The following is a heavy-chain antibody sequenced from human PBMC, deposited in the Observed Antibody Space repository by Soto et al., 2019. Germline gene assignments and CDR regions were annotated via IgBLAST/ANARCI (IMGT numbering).Heavy chain of an antibody. J-gene: IGHJ4*02. Sequence: QVQLVQSGAEVKKPGASVKVSCKASGYTFTSYGISWVRQAPGQGLAWMGWISAYNGNTNYAQKRQGRITMTTHTTTSTAYMELRRLRSDDTAVYYCAREDPPSVNWGQGTLVTVSS. CDR3: AREDPPSVN. D-gene: IGHD2-2*01. CDR2: ISAYNGNT. CDR1: GYTFTSYG. V-gene: IGHV1-18*01.